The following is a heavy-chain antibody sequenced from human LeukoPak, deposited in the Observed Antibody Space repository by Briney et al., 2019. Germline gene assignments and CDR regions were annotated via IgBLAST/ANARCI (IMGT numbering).Heavy chain of an antibody. Sequence: SGGSLRLSCAASGFSFSGFEMNWVRQAPGKGLEWVSFSSSSGSTVYYADSVKGRFTISRDNAKNSLYLQMNSLRAEDTAVYYCARVTVAGIDYWGQGTLVTVSS. D-gene: IGHD6-19*01. CDR3: ARVTVAGIDY. J-gene: IGHJ4*02. CDR2: SSSSGSTV. CDR1: GFSFSGFE. V-gene: IGHV3-48*03.